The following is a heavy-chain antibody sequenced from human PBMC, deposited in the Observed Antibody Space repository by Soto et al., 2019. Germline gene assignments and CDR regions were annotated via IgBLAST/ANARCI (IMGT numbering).Heavy chain of an antibody. V-gene: IGHV1-3*01. D-gene: IGHD3-10*01. Sequence: QVQLVQSGAEVKKPGASVKVSCKASGYTFTSYAMHWVLQAPGQRLEWMGWINAGNGNTKYSQKFQGRVTITRDTSASTAYMELSSLRSEDTAVYYCARDFSWFGELIASDYWGQGTLVTVSS. CDR3: ARDFSWFGELIASDY. CDR2: INAGNGNT. CDR1: GYTFTSYA. J-gene: IGHJ4*02.